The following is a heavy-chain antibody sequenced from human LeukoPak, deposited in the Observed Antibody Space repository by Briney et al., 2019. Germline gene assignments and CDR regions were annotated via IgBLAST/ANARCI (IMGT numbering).Heavy chain of an antibody. CDR1: GFKLRIYW. V-gene: IGHV3-74*01. J-gene: IGHJ3*02. D-gene: IGHD4-23*01. CDR2: INSDGTTP. Sequence: GGSLRLSRDGSGFKLRIYWTHWARHAPGKGLVWVSRINSDGTTPDYADSVKGRFTISRDNAKNTLYLQMNSLRADDTAVYHCVRDDDGNRRAFPIWGQGTMVTVSS. CDR3: VRDDDGNRRAFPI.